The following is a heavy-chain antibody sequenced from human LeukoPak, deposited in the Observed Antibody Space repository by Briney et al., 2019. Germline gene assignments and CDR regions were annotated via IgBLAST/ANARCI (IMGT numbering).Heavy chain of an antibody. CDR3: ARDLVMVVAARDGFDY. D-gene: IGHD2-15*01. Sequence: PGGSLRLSCAASGFTFSSYSMNWVRQAPGKGLEWVSYISSSSSTIYYADSVKGRFTISRDNAKNSLHLQMNSLRDEDTAVYYCARDLVMVVAARDGFDYWGQGTLVTVSS. J-gene: IGHJ4*02. V-gene: IGHV3-48*02. CDR2: ISSSSSTI. CDR1: GFTFSSYS.